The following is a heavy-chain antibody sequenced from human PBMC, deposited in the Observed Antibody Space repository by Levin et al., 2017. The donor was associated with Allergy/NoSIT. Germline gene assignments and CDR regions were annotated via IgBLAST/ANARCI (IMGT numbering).Heavy chain of an antibody. J-gene: IGHJ4*02. CDR3: ARRLAVAPAVFDY. V-gene: IGHV4-39*01. Sequence: RAGGSLRLSCTVSGGSISSSSYYWGWIRQPPGKGLEWIGSIYYSGSTYYNPSLKSRVTISVDTSKNQFSLKLSSVTAADTAVYYCARRLAVAPAVFDYWGQGTLVTVSS. CDR2: IYYSGST. CDR1: GGSISSSSYY. D-gene: IGHD6-19*01.